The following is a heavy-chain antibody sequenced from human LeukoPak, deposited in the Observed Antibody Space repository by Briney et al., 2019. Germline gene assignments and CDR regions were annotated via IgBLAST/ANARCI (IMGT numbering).Heavy chain of an antibody. V-gene: IGHV4-4*07. CDR3: AGTSAAIGGPYYCYYMDV. Sequence: SETLSLTCTVSGGSISSYYWSWIRQPAGKGLEWIGRIYTSGSTNYNPSLKSRVTMSVDTSKNQFSLKLSSVTAADTAVYYCAGTSAAIGGPYYCYYMDVWGKGTTVTVSS. D-gene: IGHD2-2*02. CDR1: GGSISSYY. CDR2: IYTSGST. J-gene: IGHJ6*03.